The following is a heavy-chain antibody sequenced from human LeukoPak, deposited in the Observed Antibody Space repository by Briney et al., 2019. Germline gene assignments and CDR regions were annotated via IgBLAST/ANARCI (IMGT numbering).Heavy chain of an antibody. CDR1: GGSISSYY. CDR2: IYTSGST. J-gene: IGHJ4*02. D-gene: IGHD6-19*01. V-gene: IGHV4-4*09. CDR3: ARGYSSGWYWDY. Sequence: PSETLSLTCTVSGGSISSYYWSWIRQPPGKGLEWIGYIYTSGSTNYNPSLKSRVTISVDTSKNQFSLKLSSVTAADTAVYYCARGYSSGWYWDYWGQGTLVTVSS.